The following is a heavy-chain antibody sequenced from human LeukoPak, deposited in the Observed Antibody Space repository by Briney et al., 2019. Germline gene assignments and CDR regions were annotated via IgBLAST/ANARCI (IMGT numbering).Heavy chain of an antibody. Sequence: PSETLSLTCAVYGGSFSGYYWSWIRQPPGKGLEWIGEINHSGSTNYNPSLKSRVTISVDTSKNQFSLKLSSVTAADTAVYYCARVGDCSNYRCLSWFDYWGQGTLVTVSS. CDR1: GGSFSGYY. CDR3: ARVGDCSNYRCLSWFDY. V-gene: IGHV4-34*01. D-gene: IGHD2-2*01. J-gene: IGHJ4*02. CDR2: INHSGST.